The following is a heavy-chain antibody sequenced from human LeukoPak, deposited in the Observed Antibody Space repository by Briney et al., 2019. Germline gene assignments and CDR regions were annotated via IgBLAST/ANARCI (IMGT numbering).Heavy chain of an antibody. Sequence: GGSLRLSCAASGFTFNFYAMTWVRQAPGKGLEWVSGIGGTGVSTFYAYSVKGRFTISRDNSKNTLYLQMDSLTVEDTAIYYCARDRYLSTGTDYWGQGTLVTVSS. D-gene: IGHD5/OR15-5a*01. CDR1: GFTFNFYA. J-gene: IGHJ4*02. CDR2: IGGTGVST. CDR3: ARDRYLSTGTDY. V-gene: IGHV3-23*01.